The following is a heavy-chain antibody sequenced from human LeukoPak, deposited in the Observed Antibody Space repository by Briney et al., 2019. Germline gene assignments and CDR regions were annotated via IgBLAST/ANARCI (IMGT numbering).Heavy chain of an antibody. CDR1: GFTFNDYA. V-gene: IGHV3-9*01. D-gene: IGHD3-16*02. CDR2: ISWNSGSI. CDR3: VKVYNVIENAFDL. Sequence: GGSPRLSCAASGFTFNDYAMQWVRQPPGKGLEWVSGISWNSGSIGYADSVKGRFTISRDNAKNSLYLQMNSLRAEDTASYYCVKVYNVIENAFDLWGQGTMVSVSS. J-gene: IGHJ3*01.